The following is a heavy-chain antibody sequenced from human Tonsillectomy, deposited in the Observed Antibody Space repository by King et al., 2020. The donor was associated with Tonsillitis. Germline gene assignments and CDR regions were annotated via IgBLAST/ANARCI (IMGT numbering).Heavy chain of an antibody. D-gene: IGHD6-25*01. V-gene: IGHV3-9*01. Sequence: MHWVRQAPGKGLEWVSRISWNSGMKGYADSVKGRFTISSDNAKRSLYLQMNSLRAEDTSFYYCARDPGMRSSGEGLDVWGHGTTVTVS. J-gene: IGHJ6*02. CDR3: ARDPGMRSSGEGLDV. CDR2: ISWNSGMK.